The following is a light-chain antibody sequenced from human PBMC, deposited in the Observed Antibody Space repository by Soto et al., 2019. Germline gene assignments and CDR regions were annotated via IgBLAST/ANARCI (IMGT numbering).Light chain of an antibody. CDR2: DVF. V-gene: IGKV1-33*01. J-gene: IGKJ4*01. CDR3: QQYDQLPIT. Sequence: DIRMTQSASSLPASVGDTVTISCQASQDISKYLNWFQQKPGKAPKLLIYDVFNVETGVPSRFSGRGSGTDFTIIISNLQTEDFATYYCQQYDQLPITFGGGTKVDI. CDR1: QDISKY.